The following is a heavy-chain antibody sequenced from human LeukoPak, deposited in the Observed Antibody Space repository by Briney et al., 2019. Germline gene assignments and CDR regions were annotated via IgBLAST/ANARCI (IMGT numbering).Heavy chain of an antibody. V-gene: IGHV1-18*01. J-gene: IGHJ6*04. D-gene: IGHD2-2*02. CDR3: GRKDFVVLPAAIIPFDSYYYYGRDV. Sequence: ASVKVSCKASGYTFTSYGISWVRQAPGQGLEWMGWISAYNGNTNYAQKLQGRVTMTTDTSTSTAYMELRSLRSDDTAVYYCGRKDFVVLPAAIIPFDSYYYYGRDVGAKGTTVTVPS. CDR1: GYTFTSYG. CDR2: ISAYNGNT.